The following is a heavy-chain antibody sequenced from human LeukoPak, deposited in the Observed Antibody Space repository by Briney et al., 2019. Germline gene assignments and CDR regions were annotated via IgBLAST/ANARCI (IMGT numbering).Heavy chain of an antibody. CDR3: ARDRLERGAHDAFDI. J-gene: IGHJ3*02. V-gene: IGHV1-69*13. CDR2: IIPIFGTA. Sequence: ASVKVSCKASGGSFSSYAISWVRQAPGQGLEWVGGIIPIFGTANYAQKFQGRVTITADESTSTAYMELSSLRSEDTAVYYCARDRLERGAHDAFDIWGQGTMVTVSS. CDR1: GGSFSSYA. D-gene: IGHD1-1*01.